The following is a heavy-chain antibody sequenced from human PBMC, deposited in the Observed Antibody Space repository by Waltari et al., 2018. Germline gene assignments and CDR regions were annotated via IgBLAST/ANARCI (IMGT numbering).Heavy chain of an antibody. CDR3: ARRLVVAGTLDVFDL. D-gene: IGHD2-15*01. CDR1: GFTVNSNY. J-gene: IGHJ3*01. V-gene: IGHV3-53*03. Sequence: EVQLVESGGDLIQPGGSLRLSCAASGFTVNSNYINWVRQSPGKGLGWVSVVYVTGNTDYADSVKGRFTTSRDNSKNTVYLQMDNLRVEDTAMYYCARRLVVAGTLDVFDLWGQGTRVIVSS. CDR2: VYVTGNT.